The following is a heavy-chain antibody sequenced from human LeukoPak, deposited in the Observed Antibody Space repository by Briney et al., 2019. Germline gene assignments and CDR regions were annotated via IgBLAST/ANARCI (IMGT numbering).Heavy chain of an antibody. V-gene: IGHV1-46*01. CDR2: INPSGGST. D-gene: IGHD3-3*01. CDR1: GYTFTSYG. Sequence: GASVKVSCKASGYTFTSYGISWVRQAPGQGLEWMGIINPSGGSTSYAQKFQGRVTMTRDTSTSTVYMELSSLRSEDTAVYYCARGASITISGVVIRWFDPWGQGTLVTVSS. CDR3: ARGASITISGVVIRWFDP. J-gene: IGHJ5*02.